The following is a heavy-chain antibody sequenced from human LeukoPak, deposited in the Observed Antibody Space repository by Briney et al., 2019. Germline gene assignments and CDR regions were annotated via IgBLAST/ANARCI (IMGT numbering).Heavy chain of an antibody. J-gene: IGHJ5*02. D-gene: IGHD3-22*01. CDR3: ARNYYYDSSGAEGSYNWFDP. CDR1: GYTFTGYY. CDR2: INPNSGGT. V-gene: IGHV1-2*02. Sequence: GASVKVSCKASGYTFTGYYMHWVRQAPGQGLEWMGWINPNSGGTNYAQKFQGRVTMTRDTSTSTAYMELRSLRSDDTAVYYCARNYYYDSSGAEGSYNWFDPWGQGTLVTVSS.